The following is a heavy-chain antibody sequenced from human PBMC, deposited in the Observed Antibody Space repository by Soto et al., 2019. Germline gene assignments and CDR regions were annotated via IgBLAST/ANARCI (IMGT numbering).Heavy chain of an antibody. CDR3: AKDKDSRGWELRGTLDI. CDR2: ISKDGNEI. J-gene: IGHJ3*02. D-gene: IGHD1-26*01. V-gene: IGHV3-30*18. CDR1: GFMFSGFG. Sequence: QVQLVESGGGVVQPGRSLRLSCAASGFMFSGFGMHWVSQAPGKGLEWVAFISKDGNEIHYPDSVKGRFTITRANSKNNLYLQMNRLRVEDTAVYSCAKDKDSRGWELRGTLDIWFQGTMINVSS.